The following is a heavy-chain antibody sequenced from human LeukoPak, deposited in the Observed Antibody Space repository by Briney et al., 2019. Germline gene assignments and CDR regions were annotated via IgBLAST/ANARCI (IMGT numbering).Heavy chain of an antibody. J-gene: IGHJ4*02. D-gene: IGHD1-26*01. V-gene: IGHV1-18*04. CDR2: ISADNGNT. CDR1: GYTFTSYY. CDR3: ARDNGRGGSYSWGSDY. Sequence: ASVKVSCKASGYTFTSYYMHWVRQAPGQGLEWMGWISADNGNTNYAQKLQGRVTMTTDTSTSTAYMELRSLRSDDTAVYYCARDNGRGGSYSWGSDYWGQGTLVTVSS.